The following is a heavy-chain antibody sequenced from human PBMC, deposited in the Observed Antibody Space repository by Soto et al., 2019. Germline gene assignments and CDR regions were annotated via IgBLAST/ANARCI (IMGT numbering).Heavy chain of an antibody. V-gene: IGHV1-46*03. CDR1: GYTFTSYY. J-gene: IGHJ3*02. Sequence: GASVKVSCKASGYTFTSYYMHWVRQAPGQGREWMGIINPSGGSTSYAQKFQGRVTMTRDTSTSTVYMELSSLRSEDTAVYYCARGYCGGDCYSALDAFDIWGQGTMVTVSS. D-gene: IGHD2-21*02. CDR3: ARGYCGGDCYSALDAFDI. CDR2: INPSGGST.